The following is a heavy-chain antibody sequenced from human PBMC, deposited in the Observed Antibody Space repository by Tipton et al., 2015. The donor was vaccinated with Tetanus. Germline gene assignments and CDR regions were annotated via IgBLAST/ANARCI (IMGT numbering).Heavy chain of an antibody. CDR2: IDPSDSYT. CDR3: ASRGTAMDYEGYYFDY. D-gene: IGHD5-18*01. Sequence: QLVQSGAEVKKPGESLRISCKGSGYSLTSYWISWVRQVPGKGLEWMGRIDPSDSYTNYSPSFQGHVTISADKSISTAYLQWSSLKASDTAMYYFASRGTAMDYEGYYFDYWGQGTLVTVSS. V-gene: IGHV5-10-1*01. CDR1: GYSLTSYW. J-gene: IGHJ4*02.